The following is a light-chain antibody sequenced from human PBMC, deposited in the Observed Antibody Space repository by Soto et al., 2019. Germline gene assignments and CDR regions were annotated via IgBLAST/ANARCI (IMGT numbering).Light chain of an antibody. V-gene: IGLV2-14*01. CDR2: EVS. Sequence: QSALTQPASVSGSPGQSITISCTGTSSDVGAYNYVSWYQQHPGKAPKLLISEVSNRPSGASNRFSGSKSGNTASLTISGLQAEDEADYYCSSYTTTGTLYVFGTGTKLTVL. J-gene: IGLJ1*01. CDR3: SSYTTTGTLYV. CDR1: SSDVGAYNY.